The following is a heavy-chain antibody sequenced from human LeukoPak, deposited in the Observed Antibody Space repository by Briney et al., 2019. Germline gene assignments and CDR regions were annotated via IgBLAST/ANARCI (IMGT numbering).Heavy chain of an antibody. CDR2: IKHSGST. V-gene: IGHV4-34*01. J-gene: IGHJ4*02. CDR1: GGSFRGYY. D-gene: IGHD6-13*01. Sequence: SETLSLTCAVYGGSFRGYYWSGLRPPPGKGRECIGEIKHSGSTNYNPSLKSRVTISVDTSKNQFSLKLSSVTAADTAVYYCATESIAAAGTVIYFDYWGQGTLVTVSS. CDR3: ATESIAAAGTVIYFDY.